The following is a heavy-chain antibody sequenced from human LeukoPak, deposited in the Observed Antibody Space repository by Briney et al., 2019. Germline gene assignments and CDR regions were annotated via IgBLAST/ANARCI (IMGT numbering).Heavy chain of an antibody. D-gene: IGHD4/OR15-4a*01. V-gene: IGHV3-23*01. CDR2: ISGGGETT. Sequence: GGSLRLSCAASGFSFSSYAMSWVRQAPGNGLEWVSGISGGGETTYYSDSVKGRFTISRDSSKNTLYLQTNSLRVEDAAIYYCAKYGAAQTYYNYGMDVWGRGATVTVSS. CDR1: GFSFSSYA. J-gene: IGHJ6*02. CDR3: AKYGAAQTYYNYGMDV.